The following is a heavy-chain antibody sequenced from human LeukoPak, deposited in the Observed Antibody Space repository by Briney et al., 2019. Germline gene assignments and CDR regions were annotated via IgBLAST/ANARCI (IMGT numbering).Heavy chain of an antibody. Sequence: SVKVSCKASGGTFSSYAISWVRQAPGQGLEWMGGIIPIFGTANYAQKFQGRVTITADEYTSTAYMELSSLRSEDTAVYYCATAPYSGSYHSPFDYWGQGTLVTVSS. CDR2: IIPIFGTA. CDR1: GGTFSSYA. CDR3: ATAPYSGSYHSPFDY. V-gene: IGHV1-69*13. D-gene: IGHD1-26*01. J-gene: IGHJ4*02.